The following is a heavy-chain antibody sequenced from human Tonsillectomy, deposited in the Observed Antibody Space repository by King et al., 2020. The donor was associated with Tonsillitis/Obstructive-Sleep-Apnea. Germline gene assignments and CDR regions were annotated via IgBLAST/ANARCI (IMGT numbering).Heavy chain of an antibody. CDR2: ISYDGTNK. V-gene: IGHV3-30*04. Sequence: AQLVQSGGGVVQPGWSLRLSCAASGCTFSSYAMHWVRQAPGKGLEWVAVISYDGTNKYYADSVKGRFTISRDNSKNTLYLQMNSLRAEDTAVYYCARERLDSSGWYPDYYYYGMDVWGQGTTVTVSS. CDR3: ARERLDSSGWYPDYYYYGMDV. D-gene: IGHD6-19*01. J-gene: IGHJ6*02. CDR1: GCTFSSYA.